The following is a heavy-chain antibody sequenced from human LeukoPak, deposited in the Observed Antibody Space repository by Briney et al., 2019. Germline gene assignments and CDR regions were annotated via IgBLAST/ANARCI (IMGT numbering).Heavy chain of an antibody. J-gene: IGHJ4*02. CDR3: ARSGFCTGTSCYSFDY. V-gene: IGHV4-39*01. CDR1: GGSISSSSYY. D-gene: IGHD2-2*01. Sequence: PSETLSLTCTVSGGSISSSSYYWGWIRQPPGKGLEWIGSIYYSGTTYYNPPLKSRVTISVDTSENQLSLKLNSVTAVDTAVYYCARSGFCTGTSCYSFDYWGQGTLVTVSS. CDR2: IYYSGTT.